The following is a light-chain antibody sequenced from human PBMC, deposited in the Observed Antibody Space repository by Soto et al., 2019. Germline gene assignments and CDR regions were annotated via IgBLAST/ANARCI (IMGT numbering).Light chain of an antibody. V-gene: IGKV1-5*03. J-gene: IGKJ4*01. CDR3: QQYESYPLT. CDR2: SAS. CDR1: QSVSAW. Sequence: DIQMTQSPSTPSASVGDRVTLTFRASQSVSAWLAWYQQKPGKAPELLIYSASTVETGVPSRFSGSGSETEFTLTISSLRPDDFATYYCQQYESYPLTFGGGTKVDIK.